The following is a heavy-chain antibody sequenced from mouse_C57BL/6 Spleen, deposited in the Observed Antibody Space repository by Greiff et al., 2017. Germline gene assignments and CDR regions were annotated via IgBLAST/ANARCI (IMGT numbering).Heavy chain of an antibody. CDR2: ISSGGSNT. D-gene: IGHD1-1*01. J-gene: IGHJ1*03. CDR3: ASSTTTLRCGYFDV. Sequence: EVQRVESGGDLVKPGGSLKLSCAASGFTFSSYGMSWVRQTPDKRLEWVATISSGGSNTYYPDSVKGRFTISRDNAKNTLYLQMSSLKSEDTAMYCWASSTTTLRCGYFDVWGTGTTVTVSS. V-gene: IGHV5-6*01. CDR1: GFTFSSYG.